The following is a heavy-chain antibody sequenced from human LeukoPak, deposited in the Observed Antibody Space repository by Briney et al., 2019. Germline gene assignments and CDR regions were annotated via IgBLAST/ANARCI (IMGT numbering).Heavy chain of an antibody. CDR3: AIEYEGFFDS. CDR2: ISGSGGST. D-gene: IGHD2-15*01. CDR1: GFXFSSYA. Sequence: GGSLRLSCAASGFXFSSYAISWVRQAPGKGLEWVSVISGSGGSTYSAESVKGRFTISRDNSKNTLYLQMSSLRAGDTAVYYCAIEYEGFFDSWGQGTLVAVSS. J-gene: IGHJ4*02. V-gene: IGHV3-23*01.